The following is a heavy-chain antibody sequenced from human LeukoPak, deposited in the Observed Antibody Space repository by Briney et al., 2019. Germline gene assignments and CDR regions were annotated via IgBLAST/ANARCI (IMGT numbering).Heavy chain of an antibody. D-gene: IGHD4-23*01. CDR1: GGSISSGGYY. J-gene: IGHJ4*02. V-gene: IGHV4-30-2*01. Sequence: MPSQTLSLTCTVSGGSISSGGYYWSWIRQPPGKGLEWIGYIYHSGSTYYNPSLKSRVTISVDRSKNQFSLKLSSVTAADTAVYYCARSTTVVTPFDYWGQGTLVTVSS. CDR3: ARSTTVVTPFDY. CDR2: IYHSGST.